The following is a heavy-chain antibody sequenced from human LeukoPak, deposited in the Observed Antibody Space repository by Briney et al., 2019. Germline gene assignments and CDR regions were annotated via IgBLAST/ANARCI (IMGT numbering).Heavy chain of an antibody. CDR3: ATEYGSGSANYYYYGMDV. Sequence: PGGSLRLSCAASGFTFSSYAMHWVRQAPGKGLEWVAVISYDGSNKYYADSVKGRFTISRDNSKNTLYLQMNSLRAEDTAVYYCATEYGSGSANYYYYGMDVWGQGTTVTVSS. CDR2: ISYDGSNK. CDR1: GFTFSSYA. D-gene: IGHD3-10*01. V-gene: IGHV3-30-3*01. J-gene: IGHJ6*02.